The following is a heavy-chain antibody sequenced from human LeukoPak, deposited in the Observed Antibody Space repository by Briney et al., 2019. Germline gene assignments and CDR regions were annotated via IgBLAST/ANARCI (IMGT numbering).Heavy chain of an antibody. CDR3: ARDSIVVVPADIGWFDP. CDR2: IYTSGST. D-gene: IGHD2-2*02. V-gene: IGHV4-4*07. Sequence: SETLSLTCTVSGGSISSYYWSWIRQPAGKGLEWIGRIYTSGSTNYNPSLKSRVTMSVDTSKNQFSLKLSSVTAADTAVYYCARDSIVVVPADIGWFDPWGQGTLVTVSS. CDR1: GGSISSYY. J-gene: IGHJ5*02.